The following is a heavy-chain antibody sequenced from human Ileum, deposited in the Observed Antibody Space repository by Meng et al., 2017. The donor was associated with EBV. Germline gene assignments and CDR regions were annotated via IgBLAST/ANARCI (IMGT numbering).Heavy chain of an antibody. V-gene: IGHV4-61*08. Sequence: QVQLQEAGPGLVKPSETRSFTCSVSGGSVSSGGNYWSWIRQPPGKGLEWIGYIYNSGSTNYNPSLKSRVTISVDTSKNQFSLKLSSVTAADTAVYYCARDGYSSGSDWGQGTLVTVSS. J-gene: IGHJ4*02. CDR1: GGSVSSGGNY. D-gene: IGHD6-19*01. CDR2: IYNSGST. CDR3: ARDGYSSGSD.